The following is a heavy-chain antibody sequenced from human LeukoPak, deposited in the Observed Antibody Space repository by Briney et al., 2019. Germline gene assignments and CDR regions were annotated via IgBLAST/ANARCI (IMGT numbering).Heavy chain of an antibody. V-gene: IGHV3-74*01. CDR1: GFSCTSHW. CDR3: ARALAVAGTGGFDP. D-gene: IGHD6-19*01. J-gene: IGHJ5*02. CDR2: INSDGSST. Sequence: AGGSLRLSCAASGFSCTSHWMTWLRQAPGKGQVGVLRINSDGSSTSYADSVKGRFTISRDNAKNTLYLQMNSLRADDTAVYYCARALAVAGTGGFDPWGQGTLVTVSS.